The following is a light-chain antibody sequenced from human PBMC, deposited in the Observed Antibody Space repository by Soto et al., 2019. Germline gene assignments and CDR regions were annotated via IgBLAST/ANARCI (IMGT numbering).Light chain of an antibody. V-gene: IGKV3-20*01. CDR1: QSVSSSY. CDR3: QQYGSSPRT. J-gene: IGKJ1*01. Sequence: EIVLTQSPGTLSLSPGERATLYFSASQSVSSSYLVWHQQKPGQAPRLLIYAASRRATGIPDRFSGSGSGTDFTLTISRLEPEDFAVYYCQQYGSSPRTFGQGTKVDIK. CDR2: AAS.